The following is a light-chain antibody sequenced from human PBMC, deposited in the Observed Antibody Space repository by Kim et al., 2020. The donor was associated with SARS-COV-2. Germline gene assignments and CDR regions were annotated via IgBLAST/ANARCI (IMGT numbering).Light chain of an antibody. J-gene: IGKJ5*01. CDR2: LGS. CDR1: RSLLHSNRYNY. CDR3: MQSLQIPHT. V-gene: IGKV2-28*01. Sequence: PASISCRSSRSLLHSNRYNYLDWYLQKPGQTPQLLIYLGSNRASGVPDRFSGSGSGTDFTLKISRVEAEDVGIYYCMQSLQIPHTFGLGTRLEIK.